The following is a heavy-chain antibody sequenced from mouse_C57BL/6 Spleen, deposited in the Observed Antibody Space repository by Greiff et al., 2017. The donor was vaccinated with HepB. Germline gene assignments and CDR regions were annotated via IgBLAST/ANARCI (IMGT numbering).Heavy chain of an antibody. CDR1: GYSFTGYY. D-gene: IGHD1-1*01. J-gene: IGHJ1*03. Sequence: DVQLQQSGPELVKPGASVKISCKASGYSFTGYYMNWVKQSPEKSLEWIGEINPSTGGTTYNQKFKAKATLTVDKSSSTAYMQLKSLTSEDSAVYYCARRRDYYGSRRYFDVWGTGTTVTVSS. CDR2: INPSTGGT. CDR3: ARRRDYYGSRRYFDV. V-gene: IGHV1-42*01.